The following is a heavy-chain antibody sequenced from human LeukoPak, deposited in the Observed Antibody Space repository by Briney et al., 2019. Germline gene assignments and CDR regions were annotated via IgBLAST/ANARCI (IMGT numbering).Heavy chain of an antibody. D-gene: IGHD6-19*01. J-gene: IGHJ3*02. Sequence: ASVKVSCKASGYTFTSYDINWVRQATGQGFEWMGWMNPNSGNTGYAQKFQGRVTMTRNTSISTAYMELSSLRSEDTAVYYCARTYSSGWYGLRVTVKNAFDIWGQGTMVTVSS. V-gene: IGHV1-8*01. CDR2: MNPNSGNT. CDR1: GYTFTSYD. CDR3: ARTYSSGWYGLRVTVKNAFDI.